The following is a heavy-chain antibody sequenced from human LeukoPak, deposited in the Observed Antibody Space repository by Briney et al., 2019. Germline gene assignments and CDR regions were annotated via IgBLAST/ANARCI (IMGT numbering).Heavy chain of an antibody. V-gene: IGHV4-4*07. CDR3: AAQVVVPAASRGGFDY. CDR2: IYTSGST. D-gene: IGHD2-2*01. J-gene: IGHJ4*02. Sequence: SETLSLTCTVSGGSISSYYWSWIRQPAGKGLEWIGRIYTSGSTNYNPSLKSRVTMSVDTSKNQLSLKLSSVTAADTAVYYCAAQVVVPAASRGGFDYWGQGTLVTVSS. CDR1: GGSISSYY.